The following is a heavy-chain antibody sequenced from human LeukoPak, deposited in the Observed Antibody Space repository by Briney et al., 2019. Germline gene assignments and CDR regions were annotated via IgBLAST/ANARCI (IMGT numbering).Heavy chain of an antibody. CDR3: ARGPPLVVVPAVMRESDY. J-gene: IGHJ4*02. Sequence: PSETLSLTCAVYGGSFSGYYWSWIRQPPGKGLEWIGEINHSGSTNYNPSLKSRVTISVDTSKNQFSLKLSTVTAADTAVYYCARGPPLVVVPAVMRESDYWGQGTLVTVSS. CDR1: GGSFSGYY. CDR2: INHSGST. V-gene: IGHV4-34*01. D-gene: IGHD2-2*01.